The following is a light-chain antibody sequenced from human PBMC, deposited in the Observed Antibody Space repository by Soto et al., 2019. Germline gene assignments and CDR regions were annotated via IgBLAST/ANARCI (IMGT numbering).Light chain of an antibody. V-gene: IGLV2-14*01. Sequence: QSALTQPASVSGSPGQSITISCTGTSSDVGGYNYVSWYQQHPDKAHKVMIYDVNYRPSGVSNRFSGTKSDNTASLTISGLQAEDEADYYCSSYRTSSIVVFGGGTKLTVL. CDR3: SSYRTSSIVV. CDR2: DVN. CDR1: SSDVGGYNY. J-gene: IGLJ2*01.